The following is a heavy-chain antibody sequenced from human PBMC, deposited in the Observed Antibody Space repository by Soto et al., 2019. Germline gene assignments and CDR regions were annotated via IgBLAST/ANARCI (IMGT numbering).Heavy chain of an antibody. D-gene: IGHD3-10*01. CDR1: GGTFSSYA. V-gene: IGHV1-69*13. CDR2: IIPIFGTA. J-gene: IGHJ4*02. CDR3: AIDGNDYLAPRGLRGYYFDY. Sequence: GASVKVSCKASGGTFSSYAISWVRQAPGQGLEWKGGIIPIFGTANYAQKFQGRVTITADESTSTAYMELSSLRSEDTAVYDCAIDGNDYLAPRGLRGYYFDYWGQGTLVTVSS.